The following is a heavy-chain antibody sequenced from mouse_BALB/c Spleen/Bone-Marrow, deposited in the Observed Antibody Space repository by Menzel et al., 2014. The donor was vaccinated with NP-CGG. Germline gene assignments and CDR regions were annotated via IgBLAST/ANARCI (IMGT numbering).Heavy chain of an antibody. CDR3: AKNYYYGYVAY. J-gene: IGHJ3*01. CDR2: INPDSSTI. V-gene: IGHV4-1*02. CDR1: GFDFSRYW. D-gene: IGHD1-2*01. Sequence: EVQLQESGGGLVQPGGSLKLSCAASGFDFSRYWMTWVRQAPGQGLEWIGEINPDSSTINYTPSLKDKFIISRDSAKNTLYLQMNKVRSEDTALYYCAKNYYYGYVAYWGQGTLVTVSA.